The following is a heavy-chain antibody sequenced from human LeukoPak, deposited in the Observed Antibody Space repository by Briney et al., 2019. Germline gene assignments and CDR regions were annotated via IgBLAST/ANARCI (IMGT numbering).Heavy chain of an antibody. V-gene: IGHV3-48*01. J-gene: IGHJ4*02. CDR3: AKRSSLVGTSAFDY. CDR2: ISSSSSTI. D-gene: IGHD1-26*01. Sequence: DPGGSLRLSCAASGFTFSSYSMNWVRQAPGKGLEWVSYISSSSSTIYYADSVKGRFTISRDNSKNTLYLQMNSLRAEDTAVYYCAKRSSLVGTSAFDYWGQGTLVTVSS. CDR1: GFTFSSYS.